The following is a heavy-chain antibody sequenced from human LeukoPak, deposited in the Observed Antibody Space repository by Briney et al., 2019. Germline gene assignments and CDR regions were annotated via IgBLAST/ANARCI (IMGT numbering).Heavy chain of an antibody. D-gene: IGHD4-11*01. V-gene: IGHV3-66*02. J-gene: IGHJ4*02. CDR1: GFTMSGIH. CDR3: ASLIGKDYSLFDY. Sequence: PGGSLRLSCTASGFTMSGIHMNWVRQAPGEGLDWVSGLYAGGSTYYADSVKGRFTISRDNSKNTLYLQMNSLRAEDTAVYYCASLIGKDYSLFDYWGQGTLVTVSS. CDR2: LYAGGST.